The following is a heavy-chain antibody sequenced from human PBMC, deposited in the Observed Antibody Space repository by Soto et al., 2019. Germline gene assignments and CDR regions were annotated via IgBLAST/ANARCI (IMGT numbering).Heavy chain of an antibody. CDR1: GFTFSSYA. V-gene: IGHV3-30-3*01. D-gene: IGHD4-4*01. CDR2: ISYDGSNK. CDR3: AREDRNDYSNPTIFDY. Sequence: GGSLRLSCAASGFTFSSYAIHWVRQAPGKGLEWVAVISYDGSNKYYADSVKGRFTISRDNSKNTLYLQMNSLRAEDTAVYYCAREDRNDYSNPTIFDYWGQGTLVTVSS. J-gene: IGHJ4*02.